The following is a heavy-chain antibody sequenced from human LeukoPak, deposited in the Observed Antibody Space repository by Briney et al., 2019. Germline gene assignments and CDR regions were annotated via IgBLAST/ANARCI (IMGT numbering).Heavy chain of an antibody. J-gene: IGHJ4*02. CDR1: GFTFSTYA. CDR3: AKHSGNYFFDH. D-gene: IGHD1-26*01. CDR2: ISGGGDT. V-gene: IGHV3-23*01. Sequence: GGSLRLSCAASGFTFSTYAMSWVRQAPGKGLEWVSAISGGGDTFYADSVRDRLTISRDNSMNTLYLQMNSLRAEDTAMYYCAKHSGNYFFDHWSQGTLVTVSA.